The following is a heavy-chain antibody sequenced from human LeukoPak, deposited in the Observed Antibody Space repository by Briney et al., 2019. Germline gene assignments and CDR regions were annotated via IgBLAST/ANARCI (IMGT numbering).Heavy chain of an antibody. CDR2: ISGSGGST. Sequence: GGSLSLSCAAPGFTFSSFATSGVRRAPGRGVECVSAISGSGGSTYYADSVKGRFTISRDNTKNTLYLQMNSLTAEDTAVYYCAKSVTSRPYYYYGMDVGGQGTTVTVPS. V-gene: IGHV3-23*01. D-gene: IGHD5-18*01. J-gene: IGHJ6*02. CDR3: AKSVTSRPYYYYGMDV. CDR1: GFTFSSFA.